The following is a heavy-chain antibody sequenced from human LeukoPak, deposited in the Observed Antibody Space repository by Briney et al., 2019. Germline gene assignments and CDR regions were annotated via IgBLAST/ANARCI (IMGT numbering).Heavy chain of an antibody. V-gene: IGHV3-13*01. CDR3: VSQPDSGRYGFDH. J-gene: IGHJ4*02. CDR1: GFTFKDYD. CDR2: IGSGGYT. D-gene: IGHD6-19*01. Sequence: GGSLRLSCVVSGFTFKDYDIHWVRQTTVKGLEWVSAIGSGGYTYYADSVRGRFTISREDAETSLSLQMNNLRAEDTAVYYCVSQPDSGRYGFDHWGQGTLVTVSS.